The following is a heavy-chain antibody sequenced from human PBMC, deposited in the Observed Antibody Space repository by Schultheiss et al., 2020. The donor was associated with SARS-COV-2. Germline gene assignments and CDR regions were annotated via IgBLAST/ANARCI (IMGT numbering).Heavy chain of an antibody. CDR3: ARDRRRITMVRGGMDV. Sequence: GSLRLSCVASGFTFSTYGMHWVRQAPGKGLEWVAIIWYDGSNKYYADSVKGRFTISRDNSDNTLYLQINSVRAEDTAVYYCARDRRRITMVRGGMDVWGQGTTVTVSS. D-gene: IGHD3-10*01. J-gene: IGHJ6*02. V-gene: IGHV3-33*01. CDR2: IWYDGSNK. CDR1: GFTFSTYG.